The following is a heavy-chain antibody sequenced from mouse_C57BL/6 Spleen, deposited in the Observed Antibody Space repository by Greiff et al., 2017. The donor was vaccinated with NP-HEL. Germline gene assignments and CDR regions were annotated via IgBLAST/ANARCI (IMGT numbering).Heavy chain of an antibody. V-gene: IGHV3-6*01. CDR3: ARMGPADDYEEGYAMDC. D-gene: IGHD2-4*01. CDR1: GYSFTSGYY. CDR2: ISSDGSN. J-gene: IGHJ4*01. Sequence: EVKLQESGPGLVKPSQSLSLTCSVTGYSFTSGYYWNWIRQFPGNILEWMGYISSDGSNNYNPPFKNRISITRDPSTNQFFLKLNSVTTEDTATYYCARMGPADDYEEGYAMDCWGQGTSVTVSS.